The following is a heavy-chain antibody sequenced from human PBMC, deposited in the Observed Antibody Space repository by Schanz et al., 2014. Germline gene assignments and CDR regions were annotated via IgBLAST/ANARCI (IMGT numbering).Heavy chain of an antibody. D-gene: IGHD6-6*01. Sequence: EVQLLESGGGLVQPGGSLRLSCVASGFTFFGSFAMSWVRQAPGKGLEWLSGMSGSGSTADYADSVKGRFTISRDNSRKTLYLQMNSLRVEDTAVYYCAKDVLPLVQPLIRSGGAHLDHWGQGTLVNVSS. CDR2: MSGSGSTA. CDR3: AKDVLPLVQPLIRSGGAHLDH. CDR1: GFTFFGSFA. J-gene: IGHJ4*02. V-gene: IGHV3-23*01.